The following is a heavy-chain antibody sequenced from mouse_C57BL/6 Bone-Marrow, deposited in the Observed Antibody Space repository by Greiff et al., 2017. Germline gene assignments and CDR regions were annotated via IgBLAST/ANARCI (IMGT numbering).Heavy chain of an antibody. V-gene: IGHV3-6*01. CDR2: RSYDGSN. Sequence: VQLKESGPGLVKPSQSLSLTCSVTGYSITSGYYWNWIRQFPGNKLEWMGYRSYDGSNNYNPSLKNRISITRDTSKNQFFLKLNSVTTEDTATYYCAREGERDYFDYWGQGTTLTVSS. J-gene: IGHJ2*01. CDR3: AREGERDYFDY. CDR1: GYSITSGYY.